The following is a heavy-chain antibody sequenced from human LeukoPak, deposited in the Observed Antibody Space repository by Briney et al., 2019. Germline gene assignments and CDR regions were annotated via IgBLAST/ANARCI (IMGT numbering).Heavy chain of an antibody. Sequence: ASVKVSCKASGYTFTGYYMHWVRQAPGQGLEWMGWINPNSGGTNYAQKFQGRVTMTRDTSISTAYMELSRLRSDDTAVYYCARDRGEWLLSPEYYFDYWGQGTLVTVSS. CDR2: INPNSGGT. V-gene: IGHV1-2*02. D-gene: IGHD3-3*01. CDR1: GYTFTGYY. CDR3: ARDRGEWLLSPEYYFDY. J-gene: IGHJ4*02.